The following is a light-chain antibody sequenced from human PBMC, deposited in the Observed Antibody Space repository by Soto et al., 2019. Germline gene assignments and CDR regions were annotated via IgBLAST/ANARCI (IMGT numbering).Light chain of an antibody. CDR3: HQYNNWPPWT. CDR1: QSIGTF. CDR2: GAS. V-gene: IGKV3-15*01. Sequence: DIVLTQSPGPLSLSPGERATLSCRSSQSIGTFFAWYQQKPGQAPRLLIYGASTRATGIPARFSGSGSGTEFTLTISSLQSEDYAVYYCHQYNNWPPWTFGQGTKVDIK. J-gene: IGKJ1*01.